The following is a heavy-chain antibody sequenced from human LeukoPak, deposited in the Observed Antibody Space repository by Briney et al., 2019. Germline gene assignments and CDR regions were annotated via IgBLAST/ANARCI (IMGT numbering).Heavy chain of an antibody. V-gene: IGHV3-7*01. Sequence: PGGSLRLSCAASGFTFSSYWMSWVRQAPGKGLEWVANIKQDGSEKYYVDSVKGRFTISRDNAKNSLYLQMNSLRAEDTAVYYCARDGYLYSSGWSTPKYYWGQGTLVTVSS. CDR2: IKQDGSEK. CDR3: ARDGYLYSSGWSTPKYY. D-gene: IGHD6-19*01. J-gene: IGHJ4*02. CDR1: GFTFSSYW.